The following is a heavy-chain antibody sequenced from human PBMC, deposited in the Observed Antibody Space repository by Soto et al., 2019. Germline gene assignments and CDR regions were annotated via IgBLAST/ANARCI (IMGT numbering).Heavy chain of an antibody. CDR2: IISVFGII. Sequence: QVHLLLQSGAEVKKPGSSVKVACKASGGNPSNSAISWVRQAPGQGLEWMGGIISVFGIISHAQNFQGRVTITADESTSTAYMELSRLRSEDTAVYFCGRGRIVVAGSSASYSMDVWGQGPTVTVSS. CDR3: GRGRIVVAGSSASYSMDV. V-gene: IGHV1-69*01. CDR1: GGNPSNSA. J-gene: IGHJ6*02. D-gene: IGHD6-19*01.